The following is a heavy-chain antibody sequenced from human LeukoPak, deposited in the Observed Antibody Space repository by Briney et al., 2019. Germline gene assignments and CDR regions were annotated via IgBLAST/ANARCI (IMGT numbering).Heavy chain of an antibody. CDR2: ISGSGGST. CDR3: AKEASGYVGYYMDV. Sequence: GGSLRLSGAASGFTFSSYAMSWVRQAPGKGLEWVSAISGSGGSTYYADSVKGRFTISRDNSKNTLYLQMNSLRAGDTAVYYCAKEASGYVGYYMDVWGKGTTVTVSS. CDR1: GFTFSSYA. V-gene: IGHV3-23*01. J-gene: IGHJ6*03. D-gene: IGHD5-12*01.